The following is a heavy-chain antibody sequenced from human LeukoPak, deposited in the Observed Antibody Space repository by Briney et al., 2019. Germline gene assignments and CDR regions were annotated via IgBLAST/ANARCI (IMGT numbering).Heavy chain of an antibody. D-gene: IGHD3-10*01. CDR2: VYNVGRV. Sequence: SETLSLTCTVSGGSINGYYWSWIRQAPGKGLEWIGYVYNVGRVYYNPSLNSRVDISIDRSKNQFSLNLNSVTTADTAVYYCAREGSVGQPGQSPYYYYYYMDVWGKGTTVTVSS. J-gene: IGHJ6*03. CDR3: AREGSVGQPGQSPYYYYYYMDV. CDR1: GGSINGYY. V-gene: IGHV4-59*01.